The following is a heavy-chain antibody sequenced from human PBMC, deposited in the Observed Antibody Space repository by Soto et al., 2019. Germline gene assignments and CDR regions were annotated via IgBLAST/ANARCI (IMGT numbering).Heavy chain of an antibody. CDR2: IKTDSSEK. Sequence: GGSLRLSCAAPGFTFSDFWMGWVRQAPGKGLEWVAIIKTDSSEKYSVDSVKGRFTISRDNAKNSLYLQMNSLRAEDTAVYYCAKDRGWYSFDYWGQGTLVTV. CDR3: AKDRGWYSFDY. V-gene: IGHV3-7*01. J-gene: IGHJ4*02. CDR1: GFTFSDFW. D-gene: IGHD6-19*01.